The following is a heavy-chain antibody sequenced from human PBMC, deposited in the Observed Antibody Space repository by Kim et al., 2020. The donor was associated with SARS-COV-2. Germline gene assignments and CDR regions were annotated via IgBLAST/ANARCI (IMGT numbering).Heavy chain of an antibody. CDR2: KPDNGGT. CDR3: ARDMDY. V-gene: IGHV1-2*02. J-gene: IGHJ4*02. Sequence: KPDNGGTKYVEKFQGRVTMTRDTSINTAYLERSSLKSDDTAIFYCARDMDYWGQGTLVTVSS.